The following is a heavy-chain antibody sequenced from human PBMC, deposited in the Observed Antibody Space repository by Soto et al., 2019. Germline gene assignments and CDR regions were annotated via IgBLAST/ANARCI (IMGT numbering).Heavy chain of an antibody. Sequence: GGSLRLSCAASGFTVSSNYMSWVRQAPGKGLEWVSVIYSGGSTYYADSVKGRFTISRDNSKNTLYLQMNSLRAEDTAVYYCARDYGGNSGFDYWGQGTLVTVSS. CDR1: GFTVSSNY. D-gene: IGHD4-17*01. CDR2: IYSGGST. CDR3: ARDYGGNSGFDY. V-gene: IGHV3-53*01. J-gene: IGHJ4*02.